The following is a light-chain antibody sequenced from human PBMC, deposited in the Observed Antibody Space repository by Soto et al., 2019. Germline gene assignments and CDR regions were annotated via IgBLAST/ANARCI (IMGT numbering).Light chain of an antibody. CDR2: KAS. Sequence: DIQMTQSPSTLSASVGDRVTITCRASQSISSWLAWYQQKPGKAPKLLIYKASSLESGVPSRCSGSGSGTEFTLTSSILQPDYFATYYCQQYNSYWTFGQGTKVEIK. V-gene: IGKV1-5*03. CDR3: QQYNSYWT. CDR1: QSISSW. J-gene: IGKJ1*01.